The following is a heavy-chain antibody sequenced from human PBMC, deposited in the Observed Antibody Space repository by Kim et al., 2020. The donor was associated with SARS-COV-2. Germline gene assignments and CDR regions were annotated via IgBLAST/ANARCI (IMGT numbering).Heavy chain of an antibody. J-gene: IGHJ3*02. V-gene: IGHV3-73*01. D-gene: IGHD1-1*01. CDR2: IISKANSYAT. Sequence: GGSLRLSCAASGFTFSGSAMHWVRQASGKGLEWVGRIISKANSYATAYAASVKSRFTISRDDSKNTAYLQMNNLKTEDTAVYYCTSFPGTTLAFLDAFDIWGQGTMVTVSS. CDR3: TSFPGTTLAFLDAFDI. CDR1: GFTFSGSA.